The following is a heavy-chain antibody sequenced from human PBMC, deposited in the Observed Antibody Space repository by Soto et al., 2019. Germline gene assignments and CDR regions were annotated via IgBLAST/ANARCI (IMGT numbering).Heavy chain of an antibody. Sequence: GGSLRLSCAASGFTVSSNYMSWVRQAPGKWLEWVSVIYSGGSTYYADSVKGRFTISRDNSKNTLYLQMNSLRAEDTAVYYCAREIYDYYDSSGYYGWGQGXLVTVSS. V-gene: IGHV3-53*01. J-gene: IGHJ4*02. CDR2: IYSGGST. CDR3: AREIYDYYDSSGYYG. D-gene: IGHD3-22*01. CDR1: GFTVSSNY.